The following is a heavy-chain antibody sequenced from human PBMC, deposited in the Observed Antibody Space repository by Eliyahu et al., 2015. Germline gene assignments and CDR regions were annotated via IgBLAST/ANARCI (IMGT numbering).Heavy chain of an antibody. J-gene: IGHJ4*02. D-gene: IGHD3-16*01. V-gene: IGHV4-39*01. CDR2: IYYSGSL. CDR1: GGSISRSGFY. Sequence: QVQLQESGPGLVKPSETLSLTCTVSGGSISRSGFYWGWIRQPPGKGLEWIGSIYYSGSLYYNPSLKSRVTISVDTSNNQFSLKLSSVTAADTAVYYCARHLLTYDYIFDYWGQGTPVTVSS. CDR3: ARHLLTYDYIFDY.